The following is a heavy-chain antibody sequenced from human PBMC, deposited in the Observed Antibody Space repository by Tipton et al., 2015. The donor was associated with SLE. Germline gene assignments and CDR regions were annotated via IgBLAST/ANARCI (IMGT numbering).Heavy chain of an antibody. CDR3: ARHSCSGGSCFYYGMDV. V-gene: IGHV4-59*08. D-gene: IGHD2-15*01. J-gene: IGHJ6*02. CDR1: GGSISSYY. Sequence: TLSLTCTVSGGSISSYYWSWIRQPPGMGLEWIGYIEDNGSSDYNPSLKSRVTMSVDTSKNKFSLNLRPVSAADTATYYCARHSCSGGSCFYYGMDVWGPGTTVSVSS. CDR2: IEDNGSS.